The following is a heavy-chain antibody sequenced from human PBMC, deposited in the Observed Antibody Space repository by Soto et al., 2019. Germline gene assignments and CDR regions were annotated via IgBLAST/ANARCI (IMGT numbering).Heavy chain of an antibody. J-gene: IGHJ4*02. Sequence: PSETLSLTCTVSGGSSSSGGYYWIWIRHHPGKGLEWIGYIYYSGSTYYNPSLKSRVTISVDTSKNQFSLKLSSVAAADTAVYYCARASELAAAGTNRAFDYWGQGTLVTVSS. V-gene: IGHV4-31*03. CDR3: ARASELAAAGTNRAFDY. CDR2: IYYSGST. D-gene: IGHD6-13*01. CDR1: GGSSSSGGYY.